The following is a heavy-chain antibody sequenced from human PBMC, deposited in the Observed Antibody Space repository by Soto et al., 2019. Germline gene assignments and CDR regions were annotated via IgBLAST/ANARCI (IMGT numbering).Heavy chain of an antibody. D-gene: IGHD4-4*01. V-gene: IGHV1-69*04. CDR2: IIPILGIA. CDR1: GGTFSSYT. Sequence: ASVKVSCKASGGTFSSYTISWVRQAPGQGLEWMGRIIPILGIANYAQKFQGRVTITADKSTSTAYMELSSLRSEDTAVYYCARDRGWAVTTDYYYGMDVWGQGTTVTVSS. J-gene: IGHJ6*02. CDR3: ARDRGWAVTTDYYYGMDV.